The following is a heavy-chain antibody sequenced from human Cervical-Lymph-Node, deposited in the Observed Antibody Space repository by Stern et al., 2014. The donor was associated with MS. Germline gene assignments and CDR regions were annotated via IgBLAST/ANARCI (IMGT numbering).Heavy chain of an antibody. J-gene: IGHJ5*02. V-gene: IGHV4-61*02. CDR2: IHDSGSP. Sequence: VQLVESGPGLVKPSQTLSLTYTVSGGSISSSGYYWSWIRQPADKGLEWIGRIHDSGSPYYNPSPKSRVTISMDTAKHPCSLKLPSVTAADTAVYYCATTRWDLFTWNWFDPWGQGTLVTVSS. CDR3: ATTRWDLFTWNWFDP. D-gene: IGHD1-26*01. CDR1: GGSISSSGYY.